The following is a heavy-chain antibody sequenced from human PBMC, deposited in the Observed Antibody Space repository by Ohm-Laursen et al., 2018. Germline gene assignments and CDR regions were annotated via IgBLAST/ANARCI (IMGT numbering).Heavy chain of an antibody. CDR1: GYSISSGYY. CDR3: ARLLFRGGFRPGSPYYFDY. CDR2: IYHSGST. J-gene: IGHJ4*02. Sequence: GTLSLTCAVSGYSISSGYYWGWIRQPPGKGLEWIGSIYHSGSTNYNPSLKSRVSLSVDTSKNQFSLKLKFVTAADTAVYYCARLLFRGGFRPGSPYYFDYWGQGTLVTVSS. V-gene: IGHV4-38-2*01. D-gene: IGHD3-10*01.